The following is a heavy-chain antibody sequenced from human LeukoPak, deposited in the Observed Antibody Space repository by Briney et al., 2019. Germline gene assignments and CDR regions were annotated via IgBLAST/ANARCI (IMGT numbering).Heavy chain of an antibody. CDR3: ARGFDWLSLDYYYYYGMDV. D-gene: IGHD3-9*01. CDR1: GYTFTSYG. J-gene: IGHJ6*02. CDR2: ISAYNGNT. Sequence: ASVKVSCKASGYTFTSYGISWVRQAPGQGLEWMGWISAYNGNTNYAQKLQGRVTMTTDTSTSTVYMELRSLRSDDTAVYYCARGFDWLSLDYYYYYGMDVWGQGTTVTVSS. V-gene: IGHV1-18*01.